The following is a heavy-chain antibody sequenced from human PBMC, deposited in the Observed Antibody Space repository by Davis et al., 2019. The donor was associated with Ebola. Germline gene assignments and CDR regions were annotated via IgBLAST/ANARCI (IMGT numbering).Heavy chain of an antibody. CDR3: ARVPTLTISYYFDY. D-gene: IGHD3-3*01. Sequence: PGGSLRLSCAASGFTFDDYGMSWVRQAPGKGLEWVSGINWNGGSTGYADSVKGRFTISRDNAKNSLYLQMNSLRAEDTALYYCARVPTLTISYYFDYWGQGTLVTVSS. CDR1: GFTFDDYG. J-gene: IGHJ4*02. V-gene: IGHV3-20*04. CDR2: INWNGGST.